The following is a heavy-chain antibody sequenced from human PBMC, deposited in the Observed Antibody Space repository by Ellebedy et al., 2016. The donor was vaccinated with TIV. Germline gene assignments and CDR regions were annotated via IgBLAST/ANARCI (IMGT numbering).Heavy chain of an antibody. CDR1: GFTFSSYG. CDR3: ARGGPGSSSPHDY. V-gene: IGHV3-33*01. Sequence: PGGSLRLSCAASGFTFSSYGMHWVRQAPGKGLEWVAVTWYDGSNKYYADSVKGRFTISRDNSQNTLSLQMNSLRAEDTAVYYCARGGPGSSSPHDYWGQGTLVTVSS. CDR2: TWYDGSNK. J-gene: IGHJ4*02. D-gene: IGHD2-2*01.